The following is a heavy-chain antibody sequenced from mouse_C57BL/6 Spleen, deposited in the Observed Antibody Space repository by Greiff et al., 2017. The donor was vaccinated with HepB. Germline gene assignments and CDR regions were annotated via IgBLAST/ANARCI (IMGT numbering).Heavy chain of an antibody. J-gene: IGHJ1*03. D-gene: IGHD1-1*01. Sequence: EVQLQQSGPELVKPGASVKISCKASGYTFTDYYMNWVKQSHGKSLEWIGDINPNNGGTSYNQKLKGKATLTVDKSSSTAYMELRSLTTEDSAVYYCARNYGSSYGYFDVWGTGTTVTVSS. CDR1: GYTFTDYY. CDR2: INPNNGGT. V-gene: IGHV1-26*01. CDR3: ARNYGSSYGYFDV.